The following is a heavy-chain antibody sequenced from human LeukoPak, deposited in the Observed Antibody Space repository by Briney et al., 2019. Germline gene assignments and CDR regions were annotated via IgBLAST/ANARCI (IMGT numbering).Heavy chain of an antibody. V-gene: IGHV3-74*01. CDR3: ARDKWLQFIDY. D-gene: IGHD5-24*01. CDR1: GFTFSSYW. Sequence: GGSLRLSCAASGFTFSSYWMHWVRQAPGRGLVGVSLINSDGSSTSYADSVKGRFTISRDNAKNTLYLQMNSLRAEDTAVYYCARDKWLQFIDYWGQGTLVTVSS. J-gene: IGHJ4*02. CDR2: INSDGSST.